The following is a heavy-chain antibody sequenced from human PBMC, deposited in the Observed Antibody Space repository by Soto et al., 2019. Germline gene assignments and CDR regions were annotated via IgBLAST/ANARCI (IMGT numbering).Heavy chain of an antibody. CDR3: ARASRCKSEYECFAWLDF. J-gene: IGHJ4*02. V-gene: IGHV4-4*07. Sequence: ASETLSLTCTVSGGSISSLYWAWIRQPAGKGLEWIGRIFPSGDSNYNPSLPSRVSMSLDTSKNEFSLTMSSVTAADTAVYYCARASRCKSEYECFAWLDFWGQGILVTVSS. CDR2: IFPSGDS. D-gene: IGHD6-6*01. CDR1: GGSISSLY.